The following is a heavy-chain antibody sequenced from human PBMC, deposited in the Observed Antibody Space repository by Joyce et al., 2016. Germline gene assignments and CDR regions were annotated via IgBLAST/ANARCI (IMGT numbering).Heavy chain of an antibody. V-gene: IGHV3-23*01. Sequence: EVQLLESGGGLVQPGGSLRLSCAASGCTFSSYAMTWVRQAPGKGLEWVSGMSGSGDSTYYADSVKGRFTISRDNSKNTLYLQMNSLRAEDTAVYYCVKEEDIVVVPAASSYWGQGTLVTVSS. D-gene: IGHD2-2*01. CDR1: GCTFSSYA. CDR2: MSGSGDST. CDR3: VKEEDIVVVPAASSY. J-gene: IGHJ4*02.